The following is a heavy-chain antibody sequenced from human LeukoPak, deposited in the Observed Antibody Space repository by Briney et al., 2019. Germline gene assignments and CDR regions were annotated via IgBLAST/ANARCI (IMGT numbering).Heavy chain of an antibody. CDR2: IIPILGIA. D-gene: IGHD3-22*01. J-gene: IGHJ4*02. Sequence: SVKVSCKASGGTFSSYAISWVRQAPGQGLEWMGRIIPILGIANYAQKFQGRVTITADKSTSTAYMELSSLRSEDTAVYYCARRVAPYYDSSGYYDYWGQGTLVTVSS. CDR1: GGTFSSYA. V-gene: IGHV1-69*04. CDR3: ARRVAPYYDSSGYYDY.